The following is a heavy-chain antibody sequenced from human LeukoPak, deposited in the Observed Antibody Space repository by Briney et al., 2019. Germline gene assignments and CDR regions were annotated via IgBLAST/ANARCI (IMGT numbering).Heavy chain of an antibody. Sequence: SETLSLTCTASGGSISSGDYYWSWIRQPPGKGLEWIGYIYYSGSTYYNPSLKSRVTISVDTSKNQFSLKLSSVTAADTAVYYCASFLDGYCSSTSCYANKAFDIWGQGTMVTVSS. CDR3: ASFLDGYCSSTSCYANKAFDI. J-gene: IGHJ3*02. CDR2: IYYSGST. CDR1: GGSISSGDYY. V-gene: IGHV4-30-4*01. D-gene: IGHD2-2*01.